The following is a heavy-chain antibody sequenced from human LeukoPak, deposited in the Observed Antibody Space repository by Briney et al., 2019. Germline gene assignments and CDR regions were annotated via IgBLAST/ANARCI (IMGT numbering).Heavy chain of an antibody. CDR2: IYYSGST. CDR3: ARDLMYSSTWETFN. D-gene: IGHD6-13*01. V-gene: IGHV4-59*01. CDR1: GGSISSYY. Sequence: SETLSLTCTVSGGSISSYYWSWIRQPPGKGLEWIGYIYYSGSTNYNPSLKSRVTISVKTSKNQFSLKLSSVTAADTAVYYCARDLMYSSTWETFNWGQGTLVTVSS. J-gene: IGHJ4*02.